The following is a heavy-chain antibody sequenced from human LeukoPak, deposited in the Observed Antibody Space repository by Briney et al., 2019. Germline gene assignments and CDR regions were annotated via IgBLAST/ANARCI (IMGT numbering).Heavy chain of an antibody. D-gene: IGHD3-10*01. V-gene: IGHV3-30*04. CDR3: PGYYGSGSHGAFDI. Sequence: GRSLRLSCAASGFTFSSYAMHWVRQAPGKGLEWVVVISYDGSNKYYADSVKGRFTISRDNSKNTLYLQMNSLRAEDTAVYYCPGYYGSGSHGAFDIWGQGTMVTVSS. CDR2: ISYDGSNK. J-gene: IGHJ3*02. CDR1: GFTFSSYA.